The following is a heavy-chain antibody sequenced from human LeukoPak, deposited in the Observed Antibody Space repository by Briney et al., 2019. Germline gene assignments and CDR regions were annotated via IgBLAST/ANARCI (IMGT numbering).Heavy chain of an antibody. CDR3: ARRRVLPPAYYFDY. D-gene: IGHD2/OR15-2a*01. CDR2: IYNSGSA. V-gene: IGHV4-59*01. Sequence: SETLSLTCTVSGDSINNYYWTWIRQPPGKGLEWTGYIYNSGSAIHNPSLKSRVTISVDTSKNQFSLKLSSMTAADTAVYYCARRRVLPPAYYFDYWGQGTLVTVSS. J-gene: IGHJ4*02. CDR1: GDSINNYY.